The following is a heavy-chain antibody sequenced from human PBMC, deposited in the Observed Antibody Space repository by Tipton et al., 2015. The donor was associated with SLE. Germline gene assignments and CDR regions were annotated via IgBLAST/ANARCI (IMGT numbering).Heavy chain of an antibody. D-gene: IGHD2-2*01. Sequence: TLSLTCTVSGGSISRSSYYWGWIRQPLGKGLEWIGSFYYSGSTYYNPSLKSRVTISVDTSKNQFSLKLSSVTAADTAVYYCARSRYSSTSPSDVTTWFDPWGQGILVRVSS. CDR2: FYYSGST. CDR1: GGSISRSSYY. V-gene: IGHV4-39*07. CDR3: ARSRYSSTSPSDVTTWFDP. J-gene: IGHJ5*02.